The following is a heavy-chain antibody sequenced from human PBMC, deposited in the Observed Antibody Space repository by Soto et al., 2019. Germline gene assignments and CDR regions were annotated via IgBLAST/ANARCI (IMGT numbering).Heavy chain of an antibody. J-gene: IGHJ4*02. V-gene: IGHV3-7*01. D-gene: IGHD6-19*01. CDR3: AREGEPHSSGCRKCGAHDY. Sequence: GGSLRLSCAASGFTFGNYWMTWVRQAPGKGPEWVANIKEDGSDKYYVESVKGRFTISRDNAENSLYLQMNSLRAEDTAVYYCAREGEPHSSGCRKCGAHDYWGQGTLVTVSS. CDR1: GFTFGNYW. CDR2: IKEDGSDK.